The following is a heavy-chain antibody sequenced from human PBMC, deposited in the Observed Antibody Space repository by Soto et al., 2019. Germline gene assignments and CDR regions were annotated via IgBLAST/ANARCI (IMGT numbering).Heavy chain of an antibody. CDR2: ISAYNGNT. CDR3: AREYTRTEDGPTPYYIDF. Sequence: GAPVKVTWKASGDGFASCGSSWVRQAPGQGLEWMGWISAYNGNTNYAQKLQGRVTISVDTSKNQFSLKLSSVTAADTAVYYCAREYTRTEDGPTPYYIDFWSQRTLVTVSS. D-gene: IGHD1-1*01. CDR1: GDGFASCG. J-gene: IGHJ4*02. V-gene: IGHV1-18*04.